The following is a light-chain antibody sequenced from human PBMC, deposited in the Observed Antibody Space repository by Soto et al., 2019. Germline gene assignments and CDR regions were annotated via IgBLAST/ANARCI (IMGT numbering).Light chain of an antibody. CDR1: QSVSSY. Sequence: EIVLTQSPATLSLSPGERATLSCRASQSVSSYLAWYHQKPGQAPRLLIYDASNSATGIPARFSGSGSGTDVTLTISSIEPDDFAVYYCQKRIYWSPYTFGQGTKMEIK. J-gene: IGKJ2*01. V-gene: IGKV3-11*01. CDR2: DAS. CDR3: QKRIYWSPYT.